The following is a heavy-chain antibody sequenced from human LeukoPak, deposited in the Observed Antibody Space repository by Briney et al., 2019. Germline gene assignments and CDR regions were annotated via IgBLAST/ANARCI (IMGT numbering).Heavy chain of an antibody. CDR3: AKVSYDLMARGGYFDY. Sequence: GGSLRLSCAASGFTFSSYGMHWVRQAPGKGLEWVAFIRYDGSNKYYADSVKGRFTISRDNPKNTLYLQMNSLRAEDTAVYYCAKVSYDLMARGGYFDYWGQGTLVTVSS. CDR2: IRYDGSNK. J-gene: IGHJ4*02. D-gene: IGHD5-12*01. CDR1: GFTFSSYG. V-gene: IGHV3-30*02.